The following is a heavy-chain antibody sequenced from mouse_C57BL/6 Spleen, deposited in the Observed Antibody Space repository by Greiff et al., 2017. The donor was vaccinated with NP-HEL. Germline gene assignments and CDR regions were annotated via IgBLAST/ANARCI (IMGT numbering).Heavy chain of an antibody. CDR1: GFNIKDYY. D-gene: IGHD1-1*01. CDR3: APYYYGSSYEWDFDV. CDR2: IDPEDGET. Sequence: EVQLQQSGAELVKPGASVKLSCTASGFNIKDYYMHWVKQRTEQGLEWIGRIDPEDGETKYAPKFQGKATITADTSSNTAYLQISSLTSEDTAVYYCAPYYYGSSYEWDFDVWGTGTTVTVSS. V-gene: IGHV14-2*01. J-gene: IGHJ1*03.